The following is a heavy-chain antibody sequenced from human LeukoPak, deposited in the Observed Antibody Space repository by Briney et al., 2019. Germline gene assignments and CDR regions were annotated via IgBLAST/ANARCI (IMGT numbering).Heavy chain of an antibody. CDR3: AKAGTYDY. D-gene: IGHD6-13*01. CDR2: ISGSGGGT. CDR1: GFTFSSYA. Sequence: PGASLRLSRAASGFTFSSYAMSWVRQAPGKGLEWVAGISGSGGGTYYADSVKGRFTISRDNSKNTLYLQMNSLRAEDTAVYYCAKAGTYDYWGQGTLVTVSS. J-gene: IGHJ4*02. V-gene: IGHV3-23*01.